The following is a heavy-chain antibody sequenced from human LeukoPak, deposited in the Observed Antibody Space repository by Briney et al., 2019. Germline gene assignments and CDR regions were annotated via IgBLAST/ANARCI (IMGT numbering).Heavy chain of an antibody. CDR2: IYYSGST. D-gene: IGHD6-13*01. CDR1: GGSISSYY. J-gene: IGHJ4*02. CDR3: ARAAAGSVYVDY. Sequence: SETPSLTCTVSGGSISSYYWSWIRQPPGKGLEWIGYIYYSGSTNYNSSLKSRVTISVDTSKNQFSLKLSSVTAADTAVYYCARAAAGSVYVDYWGQGTLVTVSS. V-gene: IGHV4-59*01.